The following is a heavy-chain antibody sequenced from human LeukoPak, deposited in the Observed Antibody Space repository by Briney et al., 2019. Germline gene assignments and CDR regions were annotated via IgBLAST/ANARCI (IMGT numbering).Heavy chain of an antibody. Sequence: PGGSLRLSCAASGFTFSNAWMSWVRQAPGKGLEWVGRIKSKTDGGTTDYAAPVKGRFTISRDDSKNTLYLQMNSLKTEDTAVYYCTTDLVDFWSGYFTDVFDYWGQGTLVTVSS. J-gene: IGHJ4*02. D-gene: IGHD3-3*01. V-gene: IGHV3-15*01. CDR1: GFTFSNAW. CDR2: IKSKTDGGTT. CDR3: TTDLVDFWSGYFTDVFDY.